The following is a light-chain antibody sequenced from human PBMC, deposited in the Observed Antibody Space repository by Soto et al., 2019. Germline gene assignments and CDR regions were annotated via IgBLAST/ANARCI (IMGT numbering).Light chain of an antibody. CDR1: QSVSSN. V-gene: IGKV3-15*01. Sequence: EIVMTQSPATLSVSPGERATLSCRASQSVSSNLAWYQQKPGQAPRLLIYGASNRATGIPARFSGSGSGTEFTLTISSLKSEDFEVYYCQQYNNWPPPLTFGGGTKVEIK. J-gene: IGKJ4*01. CDR3: QQYNNWPPPLT. CDR2: GAS.